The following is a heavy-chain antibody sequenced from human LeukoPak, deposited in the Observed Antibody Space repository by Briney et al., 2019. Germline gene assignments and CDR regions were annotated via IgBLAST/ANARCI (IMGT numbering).Heavy chain of an antibody. D-gene: IGHD6-13*01. V-gene: IGHV4-61*01. CDR2: IYYSGST. CDR1: GGSISSNYYY. CDR3: ARDFPGSWYGSYYYYMDV. J-gene: IGHJ6*03. Sequence: SETLSLTCTVSGGSISSNYYYWSWIRQPPGKGLEWIGYIYYSGSTDYNPSLKSRVTISVDTSKNQFSLKLSSVTAADTAVYYCARDFPGSWYGSYYYYMDVWGKGTTVTISS.